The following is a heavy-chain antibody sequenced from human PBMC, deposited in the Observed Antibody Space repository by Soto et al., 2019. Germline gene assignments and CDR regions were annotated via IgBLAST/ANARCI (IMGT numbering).Heavy chain of an antibody. CDR1: GGSISSYY. D-gene: IGHD2-15*01. CDR2: IYYSGST. J-gene: IGHJ6*02. Sequence: PSETLSLTCTVSGGSISSYYWSWIRQPPGKGLEWIGYIYYSGSTNYNPSLKSRVTISVDTSKNQFSLKLSSVTAADTAVYYCASCRGVAATCDYYGMDVWGQGTTVTVSS. CDR3: ASCRGVAATCDYYGMDV. V-gene: IGHV4-59*08.